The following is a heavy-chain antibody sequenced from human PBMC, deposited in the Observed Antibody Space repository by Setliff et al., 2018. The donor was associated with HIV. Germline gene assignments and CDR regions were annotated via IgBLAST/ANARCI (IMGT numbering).Heavy chain of an antibody. V-gene: IGHV3-11*04. CDR1: GFTFSDHY. CDR2: INNNGDTT. CDR3: ARDSPQGWNRPRDMDV. Sequence: GGSLRLSCVASGFTFSDHYVNWIRQAPGKGLEWVSYINNNGDTTYYADSVKGRFTISRDNAKNSLYLQMTNLRVEDTAVYYCARDSPQGWNRPRDMDVWGKGTTVTVSS. J-gene: IGHJ6*03. D-gene: IGHD1-1*01.